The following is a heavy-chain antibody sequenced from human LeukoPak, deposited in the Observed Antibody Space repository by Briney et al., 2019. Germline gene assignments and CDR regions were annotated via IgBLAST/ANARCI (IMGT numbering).Heavy chain of an antibody. V-gene: IGHV3-23*01. CDR1: GFTFSSYA. D-gene: IGHD5-18*01. CDR3: ARIQLWFGYFDY. J-gene: IGHJ4*02. Sequence: GGSLRLSCAASGFTFSSYAVSWVRQAPGKGLEWVSAISGSGGSTYYADSVKGRFTISRDNSKNTLYLQMNSLRAEDTAVYYCARIQLWFGYFDYWGQGTLVTVSS. CDR2: ISGSGGST.